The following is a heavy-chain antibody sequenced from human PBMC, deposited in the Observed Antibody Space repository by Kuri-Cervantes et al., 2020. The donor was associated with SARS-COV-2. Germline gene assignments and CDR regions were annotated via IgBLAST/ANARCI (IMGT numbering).Heavy chain of an antibody. D-gene: IGHD1/OR15-1a*01. J-gene: IGHJ6*02. V-gene: IGHV3-21*01. CDR1: GFTFSSYS. CDR2: ISSSSSYI. Sequence: GESLKISCAASGFTFSSYSMNRVRQAPGKGLEWVSSISSSSSYIYYADSVKGRFTISRDNAKNSVYLQMNSLRAEDTAVYFCSRDGKTTAVWNYDYYGLDVWGQGTTVTVSS. CDR3: SRDGKTTAVWNYDYYGLDV.